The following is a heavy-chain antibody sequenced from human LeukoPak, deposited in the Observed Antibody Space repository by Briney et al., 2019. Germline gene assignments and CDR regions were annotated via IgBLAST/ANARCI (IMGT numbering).Heavy chain of an antibody. J-gene: IGHJ4*02. V-gene: IGHV4-39*01. D-gene: IGHD3/OR15-3a*01. CDR3: ARQTGSGLFILP. CDR1: GVSISSSNSY. CDR2: IYYSGNT. Sequence: SETLSLTCTVSGVSISSSNSYWGWIRQPPGKGLEWIGSIYYSGNTYYNASLKSQVSISVDTSKNQFSLRLTSVTAADMAVYYCARQTGSGLFILPGGQGTLVTVSS.